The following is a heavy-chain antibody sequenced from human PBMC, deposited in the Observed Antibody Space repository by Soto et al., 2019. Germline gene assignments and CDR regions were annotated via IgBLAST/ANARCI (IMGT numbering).Heavy chain of an antibody. J-gene: IGHJ4*02. CDR3: AREGYSGYDAVGHFDY. V-gene: IGHV4-59*01. Sequence: SETLSLTCTVSGGSISSYYWSWIRQPPGKGLEWIGYIYYSGSTNYNPSLKSRVTISVDTSKNQFSLKLSSVTAADTAVYYCAREGYSGYDAVGHFDYWGQGTLVTVSS. CDR2: IYYSGST. CDR1: GGSISSYY. D-gene: IGHD5-12*01.